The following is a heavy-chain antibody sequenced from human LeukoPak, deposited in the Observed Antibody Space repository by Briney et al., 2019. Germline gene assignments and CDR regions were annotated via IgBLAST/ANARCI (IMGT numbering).Heavy chain of an antibody. D-gene: IGHD1-26*01. J-gene: IGHJ4*02. V-gene: IGHV3-49*04. CDR2: IRSKGYGGTT. CDR3: TGARAGSGSYYHDFDY. Sequence: PGRSLRLSCTASGFTFGDYAMSWVRQAPGKGLEWVGFIRSKGYGGTTEYAASVKGRFTISRDDSKSIAYLQMNSLKTEDTAVYYCTGARAGSGSYYHDFDYWGQGTLVTVSS. CDR1: GFTFGDYA.